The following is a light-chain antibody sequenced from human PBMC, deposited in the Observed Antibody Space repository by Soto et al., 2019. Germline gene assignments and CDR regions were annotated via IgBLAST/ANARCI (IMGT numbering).Light chain of an antibody. CDR3: CSYAGSSTFVV. J-gene: IGLJ2*01. Sequence: QSVLTQPASVSGSPGQSITISCTGTSSDVGSYNLVSWYQQHPGKAPKLMIYEVSKRPSGVSNRFSGSKSGNTASLTISGLQAEDEADYHCCSYAGSSTFVVFGGGTKVPVL. V-gene: IGLV2-23*02. CDR2: EVS. CDR1: SSDVGSYNL.